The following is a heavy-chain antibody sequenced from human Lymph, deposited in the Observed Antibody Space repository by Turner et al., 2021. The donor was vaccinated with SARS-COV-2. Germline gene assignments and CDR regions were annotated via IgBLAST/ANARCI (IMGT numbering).Heavy chain of an antibody. Sequence: QVQLQESGPGLVKPSQTLSLTFTVSGGSISSGDYYWSWLRQPPGKGLEWIGYIYYSGSTYYYPSLKSRVTISVDTSKNQFSLKLSSVTAADTAVYYCARVVVLRRAYFDYWGQGTLVTVSS. CDR2: IYYSGST. V-gene: IGHV4-30-4*01. CDR1: GGSISSGDYY. CDR3: ARVVVLRRAYFDY. D-gene: IGHD2-8*01. J-gene: IGHJ4*02.